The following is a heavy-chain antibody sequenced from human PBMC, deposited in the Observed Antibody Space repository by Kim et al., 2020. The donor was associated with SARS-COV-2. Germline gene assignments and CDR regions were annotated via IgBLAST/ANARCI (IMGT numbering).Heavy chain of an antibody. D-gene: IGHD2-2*01. Sequence: ASVKVSCKVSGYKGNEGYMDWVRQAPGKGLEWMGGFDPEDGETIYAQKFQGRVTMTEDTSTDTAYMELSSLRSEDTAVYYCATGPAAISSNWFDPWGQGTLVTVSS. CDR2: FDPEDGET. CDR3: ATGPAAISSNWFDP. J-gene: IGHJ5*02. V-gene: IGHV1-24*01. CDR1: GYKGNEGY.